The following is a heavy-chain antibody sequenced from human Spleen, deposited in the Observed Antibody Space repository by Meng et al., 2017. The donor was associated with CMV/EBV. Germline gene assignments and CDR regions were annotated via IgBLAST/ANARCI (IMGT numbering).Heavy chain of an antibody. J-gene: IGHJ3*02. CDR2: VDPQDNQA. Sequence: VSGYTFSDSYMHWFQQAPGKGLEWMGLVDPQDNQAIYAKKFQGRVTITADTSTDTAYMEVSGLRPEDTAVYYCASRSSSWYRDAFDIWGQGTMVTVSS. D-gene: IGHD6-13*01. CDR3: ASRSSSWYRDAFDI. V-gene: IGHV1-69-2*01. CDR1: GYTFSDSY.